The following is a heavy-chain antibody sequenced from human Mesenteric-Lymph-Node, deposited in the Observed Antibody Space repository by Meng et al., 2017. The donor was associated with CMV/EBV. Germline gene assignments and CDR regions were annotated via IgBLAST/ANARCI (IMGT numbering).Heavy chain of an antibody. Sequence: SETLSLTCTVSGGSISSYYWSWIRQPPGKGLEWIGYIYYSGSTNYNPSLKSRVTISVDTSKNQFSLKLSSVTAADTAVYYCARGGGLYCSSTSCYKNWFDPWGQGTLVTVSS. J-gene: IGHJ5*02. CDR1: GGSISSYY. D-gene: IGHD2-2*02. CDR3: ARGGGLYCSSTSCYKNWFDP. CDR2: IYYSGST. V-gene: IGHV4-59*12.